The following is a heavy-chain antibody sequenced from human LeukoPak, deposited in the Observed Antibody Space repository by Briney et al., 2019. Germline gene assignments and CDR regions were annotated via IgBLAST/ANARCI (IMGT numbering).Heavy chain of an antibody. Sequence: ASVKVSCKASGYTFTSYGISWVRRAPGQGLEWMGWISAYNGNTNSAQKFQGRVTITRNTSISTAYMELSSLRSEDTAVYYCARRRRNWFDPWGQGTLVTVSS. CDR3: ARRRRNWFDP. CDR2: ISAYNGNT. CDR1: GYTFTSYG. J-gene: IGHJ5*02. V-gene: IGHV1-18*01.